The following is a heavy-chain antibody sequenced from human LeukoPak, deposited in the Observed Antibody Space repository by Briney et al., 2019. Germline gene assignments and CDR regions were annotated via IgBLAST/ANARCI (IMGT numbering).Heavy chain of an antibody. CDR2: IIPIFGTA. Sequence: ASVKVSCKASGGTFSSYAISWVRQAPGQGLEWMGGIIPIFGTANYAQKFQGRVTITADESTSTAYMELSSLRSEDTAVYYCARESAGFGDGPEGYRPLRFLEWSGMDVWGKGTTVTVSS. D-gene: IGHD3-3*01. V-gene: IGHV1-69*01. CDR3: ARESAGFGDGPEGYRPLRFLEWSGMDV. J-gene: IGHJ6*04. CDR1: GGTFSSYA.